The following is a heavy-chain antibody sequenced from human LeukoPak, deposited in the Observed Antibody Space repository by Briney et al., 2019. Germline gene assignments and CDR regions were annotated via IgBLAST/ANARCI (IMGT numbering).Heavy chain of an antibody. CDR3: ARDKAAAGTLVGFDP. V-gene: IGHV4-59*01. Sequence: PSETLSLTCTVSGGSISSYYWSWIRQPPGKGLEWIGYIYYSGSTNYNPSLKSRVTISVDTSKNQFSLKLSSVTAADTAVYYCARDKAAAGTLVGFDPWGQGTLVTVSS. D-gene: IGHD6-13*01. CDR1: GGSISSYY. CDR2: IYYSGST. J-gene: IGHJ5*02.